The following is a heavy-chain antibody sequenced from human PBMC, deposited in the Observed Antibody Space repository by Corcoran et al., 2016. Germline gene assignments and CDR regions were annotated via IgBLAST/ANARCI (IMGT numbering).Heavy chain of an antibody. V-gene: IGHV4-39*01. J-gene: IGHJ4*02. Sequence: QLQLQESGPGLVKPSETLSLTCTVSGGSISSSSYYWGWIRQPPGKGLEWIGSIYYSGSTYYNPSLKSRVTISVDTSKNQFSLKLSSVTAADTAVYYCARRPKLSGYVDYWGQGTLVTVSA. CDR1: GGSISSSSYY. CDR3: ARRPKLSGYVDY. CDR2: IYYSGST. D-gene: IGHD1-26*01.